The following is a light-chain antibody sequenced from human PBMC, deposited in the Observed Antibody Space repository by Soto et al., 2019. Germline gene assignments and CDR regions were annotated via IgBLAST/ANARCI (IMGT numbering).Light chain of an antibody. CDR3: LQDFNYPPK. V-gene: IGKV1-6*01. Sequence: AIQMTQSPSFLSASVGDRVIMTSRPSQDIRNDLGWYQHKPGKAPKVLISAASNLQSGVPSRFSGSGSGTEFTLTINSLQPEDFASYYCLQDFNYPPKFGHGTKV. CDR1: QDIRND. CDR2: AAS. J-gene: IGKJ1*01.